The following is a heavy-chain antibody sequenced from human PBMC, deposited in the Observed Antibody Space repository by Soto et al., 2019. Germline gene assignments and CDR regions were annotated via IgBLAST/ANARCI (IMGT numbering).Heavy chain of an antibody. CDR3: ARVKVMTHKSRWFDP. V-gene: IGHV4-39*02. J-gene: IGHJ5*02. D-gene: IGHD6-13*01. Sequence: SETLSLTCTVSRGSISSGTNYWAWIRQPPGKGLEWIANIYYSGSTFYNPSLKSRVTISLDTSKNQFSLKLRSVTAADTAVYYCARVKVMTHKSRWFDPWGRGTLVTVSS. CDR1: RGSISSGTNY. CDR2: IYYSGST.